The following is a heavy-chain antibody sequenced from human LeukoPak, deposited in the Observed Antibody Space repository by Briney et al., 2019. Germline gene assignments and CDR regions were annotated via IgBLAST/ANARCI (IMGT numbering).Heavy chain of an antibody. CDR3: ASRIAARAGEDY. CDR1: GFTFSSYS. J-gene: IGHJ4*02. V-gene: IGHV3-21*01. CDR2: ISSSSSYI. Sequence: GGSLRLSCAASGFTFSSYSMNWVRQAPGKGLEWVSSISSSSSYIYYADSVKGRFTISRDNAKNSLYLQMNSLRAEDTAVYYCASRIAARAGEDYWGQGTLVTVSS. D-gene: IGHD6-6*01.